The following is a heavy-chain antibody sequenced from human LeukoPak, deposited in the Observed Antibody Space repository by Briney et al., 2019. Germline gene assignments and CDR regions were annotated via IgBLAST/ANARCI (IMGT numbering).Heavy chain of an antibody. Sequence: SETLSLTCAVYGGSFSGYYWSWIRQPPGKGLEWIGEINHSGSTNYNPSLKSRVTISVDTSKNQFSLKLSSVTAADTAVYYCATTHCSGGGCYSGKYFQHWGQGTLVTVSS. CDR1: GGSFSGYY. D-gene: IGHD2-15*01. CDR2: INHSGST. J-gene: IGHJ1*01. V-gene: IGHV4-34*01. CDR3: ATTHCSGGGCYSGKYFQH.